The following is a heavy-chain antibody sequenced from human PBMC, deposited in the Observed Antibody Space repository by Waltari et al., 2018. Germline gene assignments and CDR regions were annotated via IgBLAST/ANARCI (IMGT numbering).Heavy chain of an antibody. CDR2: IRWNSGSI. V-gene: IGHV3-9*01. CDR3: AKDALGSSSWQKYFQH. CDR1: GFTFDDYA. J-gene: IGHJ1*01. D-gene: IGHD6-13*01. Sequence: EVQLVESGGGLVQPGRSLRLSCAASGFTFDDYAMHWVRQAPGKGLEWVSGIRWNSGSIGYADSVKGRFTISRDNAKNSLYLQMNSRRAEDTALYYCAKDALGSSSWQKYFQHWGQGTLVTVSS.